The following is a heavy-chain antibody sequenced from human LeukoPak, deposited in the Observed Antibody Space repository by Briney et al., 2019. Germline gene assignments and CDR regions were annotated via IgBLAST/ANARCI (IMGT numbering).Heavy chain of an antibody. D-gene: IGHD3-10*01. CDR3: AKDRGFGELLFIYGMDV. Sequence: XXXRXXPGXXXEWVSAISGSGGSTYYADSVKGRFTISRDNSKNTLYLQMNSLRAEDTAVYYCAKDRGFGELLFIYGMDVGGQGTTVTVSS. CDR2: ISGSGGST. V-gene: IGHV3-23*01. J-gene: IGHJ6*02.